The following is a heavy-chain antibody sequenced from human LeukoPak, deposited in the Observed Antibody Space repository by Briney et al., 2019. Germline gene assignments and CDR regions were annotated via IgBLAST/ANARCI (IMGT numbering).Heavy chain of an antibody. Sequence: ASVKVSCKASGYTFTSYDINWVRRATGQGLEWMGWMNPNSGNTGCAQKFQGRVTMTRNTSISTAYMELSSLRSEDTAVYYCARGPTTTVTQRINWFDPWGQGTLVTVSS. CDR2: MNPNSGNT. CDR3: ARGPTTTVTQRINWFDP. D-gene: IGHD4-17*01. CDR1: GYTFTSYD. V-gene: IGHV1-8*01. J-gene: IGHJ5*02.